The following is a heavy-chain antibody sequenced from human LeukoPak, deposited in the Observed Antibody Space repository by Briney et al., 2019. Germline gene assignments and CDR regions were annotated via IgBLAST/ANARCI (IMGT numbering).Heavy chain of an antibody. J-gene: IGHJ4*02. Sequence: PSETLSLTCTVSGGSISSYYWSWIRQPPGKGLEWIGYIYYSGSSNYNPSLKSRVTISVDTSKNQFSLKLSSVTAAGTAVYYCARYYYDSSGYYPYFDYWGQGTLVTVSS. CDR3: ARYYYDSSGYYPYFDY. CDR1: GGSISSYY. V-gene: IGHV4-59*01. D-gene: IGHD3-22*01. CDR2: IYYSGSS.